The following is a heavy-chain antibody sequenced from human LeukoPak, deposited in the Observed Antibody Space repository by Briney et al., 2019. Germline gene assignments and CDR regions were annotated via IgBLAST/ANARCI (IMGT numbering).Heavy chain of an antibody. V-gene: IGHV1-69*13. D-gene: IGHD3-22*01. CDR3: ARVGRIVVVIGAFDI. CDR2: IIPIFGTA. CDR1: GGTFSSYA. Sequence: SVKVSCKASGGTFSSYAISWVRQAPGQGLEWMGGIIPIFGTANYAQKFQGRVTITADESTSTAYMELSGLRSEDTAVYYCARVGRIVVVIGAFDIWGQGTMVTVSS. J-gene: IGHJ3*02.